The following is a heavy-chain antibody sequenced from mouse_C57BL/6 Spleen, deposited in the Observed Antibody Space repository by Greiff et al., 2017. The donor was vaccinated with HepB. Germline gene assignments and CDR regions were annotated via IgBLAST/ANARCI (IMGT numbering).Heavy chain of an antibody. J-gene: IGHJ1*03. Sequence: EVMLVESGGGLVKPGGSLKLSCAASGFTFSDYGMHWVRQAPEKGLEWVAYISSGSSTIYYADTVKGRFTISRDNAKNTLFLQMTSLRSEDTAMYYCARVYGSSYRWYFDVWGTGTTVTVSS. D-gene: IGHD1-1*01. CDR3: ARVYGSSYRWYFDV. CDR1: GFTFSDYG. V-gene: IGHV5-17*01. CDR2: ISSGSSTI.